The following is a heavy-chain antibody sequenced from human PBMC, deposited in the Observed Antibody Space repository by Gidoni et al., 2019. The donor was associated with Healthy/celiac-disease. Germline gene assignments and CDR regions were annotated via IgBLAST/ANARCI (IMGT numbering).Heavy chain of an antibody. D-gene: IGHD3-22*01. V-gene: IGHV3-30*04. Sequence: QVQLVESGGGVVQPGRSLRLSCAASGFTFSSYAMHWVRQAPGKGLEWVAVISYDGSNKYYADSVKGRFTISRDNSKNTLYLQMNSLRAEDTAVYYCARGETYYYDSSQKAFDIWGQGTMVTVSS. CDR2: ISYDGSNK. J-gene: IGHJ3*02. CDR1: GFTFSSYA. CDR3: ARGETYYYDSSQKAFDI.